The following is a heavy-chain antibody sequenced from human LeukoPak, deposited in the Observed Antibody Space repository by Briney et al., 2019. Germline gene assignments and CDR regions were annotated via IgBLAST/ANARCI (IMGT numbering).Heavy chain of an antibody. CDR1: GFNFSSYG. J-gene: IGHJ4*02. Sequence: GGALRLFCSASGFNFSSYGMPLGPQAPGQGVEWGAVIWYDGSNKYYADSVKGRFTISRDNSKNTLYLQMNSLRAEDTAVYYCATEANFGGYYFDYWGQGTLVTVSS. CDR3: ATEANFGGYYFDY. V-gene: IGHV3-30*02. CDR2: IWYDGSNK. D-gene: IGHD3-10*01.